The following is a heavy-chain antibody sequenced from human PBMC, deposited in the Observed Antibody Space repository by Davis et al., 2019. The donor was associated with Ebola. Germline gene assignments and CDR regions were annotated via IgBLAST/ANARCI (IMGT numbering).Heavy chain of an antibody. V-gene: IGHV3-7*03. CDR3: ARARSLVYSSSWYCDY. CDR2: IKQDGSEK. Sequence: GESLKISCAASGFTFSSYGMHWVRQAPGKGLEWVANIKQDGSEKYYVDSVKGRFTISRDNAKNSLYLQMNSLRAEDTAVYYCARARSLVYSSSWYCDYWGQGTLVTVSS. D-gene: IGHD6-13*01. CDR1: GFTFSSYG. J-gene: IGHJ4*02.